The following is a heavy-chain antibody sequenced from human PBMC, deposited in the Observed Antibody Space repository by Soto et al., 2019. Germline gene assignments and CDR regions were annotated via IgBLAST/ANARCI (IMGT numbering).Heavy chain of an antibody. J-gene: IGHJ4*02. D-gene: IGHD5-12*01. Sequence: QVQLVESGGGVVQPGRSLRLSCAASGFTFNDYTMHWVRQAPGKGLEWVAVMSYDGTNEYYADFLKGRFTISRDNSKNTLFLRMNTLRAEDTAVYYCVRDIVATIGGIFDYFGQGTPVTLSP. CDR3: VRDIVATIGGIFDY. CDR2: MSYDGTNE. V-gene: IGHV3-30-3*01. CDR1: GFTFNDYT.